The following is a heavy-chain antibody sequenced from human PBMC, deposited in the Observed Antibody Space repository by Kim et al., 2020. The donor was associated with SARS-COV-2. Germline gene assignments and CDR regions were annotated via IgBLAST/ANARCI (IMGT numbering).Heavy chain of an antibody. J-gene: IGHJ4*02. CDR2: IIPIFGTA. V-gene: IGHV1-69*13. CDR3: ARDGRWMTTPFSYFDY. Sequence: SVKVSCKASGGTFSSYAISWVRQAPGQGLEWMGGIIPIFGTANYAQKFQGRVTITADESTSTAYMELSSLRSEDTAVYYCARDGRWMTTPFSYFDYWGQGTLVTVSS. D-gene: IGHD2-2*03. CDR1: GGTFSSYA.